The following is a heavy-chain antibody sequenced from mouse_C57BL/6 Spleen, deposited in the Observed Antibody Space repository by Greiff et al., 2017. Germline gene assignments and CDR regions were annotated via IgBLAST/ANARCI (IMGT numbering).Heavy chain of an antibody. J-gene: IGHJ2*01. D-gene: IGHD2-10*01. CDR3: AQAYEGNAWYFDD. CDR1: GYTFTGYW. CDR2: FDPSGGDT. Sequence: QVQLQQPGAELVKPGASVKLSCKASGYTFTGYWIHWVKQRPIQGLEWIGNFDPSGGDTNYNQKFKDKATLTVDKSSSTAYMQLSSLTSEDSAVDSGAQAYEGNAWYFDDWGQGTTLTVSS. V-gene: IGHV1-52*01.